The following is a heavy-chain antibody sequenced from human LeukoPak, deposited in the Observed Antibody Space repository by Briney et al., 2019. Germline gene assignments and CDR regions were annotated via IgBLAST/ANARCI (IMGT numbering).Heavy chain of an antibody. CDR2: ISTSGGST. J-gene: IGHJ4*02. D-gene: IGHD3-16*01. V-gene: IGHV3-23*01. Sequence: RPGGSLRLSCAASGFTFSSHAMSWVRQAPGKGLEWVSAISTSGGSTYYADSVKGRFTISRDNSKNTLYLQMNSLRAEDTAVYYCAKPTLELLAGVWGDYFDYWGQGTLVTVSS. CDR1: GFTFSSHA. CDR3: AKPTLELLAGVWGDYFDY.